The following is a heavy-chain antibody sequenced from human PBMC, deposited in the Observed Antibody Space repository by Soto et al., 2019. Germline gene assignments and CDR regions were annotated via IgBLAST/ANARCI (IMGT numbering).Heavy chain of an antibody. J-gene: IGHJ5*02. CDR3: ATEVGSSVNNSLDP. CDR2: ISAYNGNT. Sequence: QVQLVQSGAEVKKPGASVKVSCKASGYTFTSYGISWVRQAPGQGLEWMGWISAYNGNTNYAQKLQGRVTMTTDTSTSTAYMELRILRSDDTSLRDCATEVGSSVNNSLDPWGQGTLVTVSS. CDR1: GYTFTSYG. V-gene: IGHV1-18*01. D-gene: IGHD1-26*01.